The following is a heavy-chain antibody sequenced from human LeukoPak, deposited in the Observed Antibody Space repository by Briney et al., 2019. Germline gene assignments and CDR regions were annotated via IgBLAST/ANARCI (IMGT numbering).Heavy chain of an antibody. CDR2: IGTAGDT. CDR3: ARDSRRGYSCEFDY. D-gene: IGHD5-18*01. CDR1: GFTFSSYD. Sequence: GGSLRLSCAASGFTFSSYDMHWVRQATGRGLEWVSGIGTAGDTYYLDSVKGRFTISRENAKSSLYLQMNSLRVEDTAVYYCARDSRRGYSCEFDYWGQGTLVTVSS. J-gene: IGHJ4*02. V-gene: IGHV3-13*01.